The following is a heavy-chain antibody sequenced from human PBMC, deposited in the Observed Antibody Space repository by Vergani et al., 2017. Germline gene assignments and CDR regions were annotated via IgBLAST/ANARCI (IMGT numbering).Heavy chain of an antibody. CDR1: GFTFTNYG. CDR3: AKDSYYYDSSGYSGDDY. D-gene: IGHD3-22*01. V-gene: IGHV3-23*04. Sequence: VQLVESGGGVVQPGGSLRLSCAAPGFTFTNYGMHWVRQAPGKGLEWVSAISGSGGNTFYTDSVKGRFTISRDNSKDTLYLQMNSLRAEDTAVYYCAKDSYYYDSSGYSGDDYWGQGTLVTVSS. J-gene: IGHJ4*02. CDR2: ISGSGGNT.